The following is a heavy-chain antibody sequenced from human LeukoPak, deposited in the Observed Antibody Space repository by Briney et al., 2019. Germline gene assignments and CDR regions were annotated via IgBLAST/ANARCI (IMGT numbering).Heavy chain of an antibody. CDR1: GLTVSRNY. CDR2: IYSGDST. V-gene: IGHV3-53*01. J-gene: IGHJ3*02. CDR3: ARNRGLGGAFDI. Sequence: GSLRLSCAATGLTVSRNYMNWVRQAPGKGLEWVSVIYSGDSTYYADSVKGRFTISRDTSKNALYLQMNTLKGEDTAVYYCARNRGLGGAFDIWGQGAMVTVSS. D-gene: IGHD3/OR15-3a*01.